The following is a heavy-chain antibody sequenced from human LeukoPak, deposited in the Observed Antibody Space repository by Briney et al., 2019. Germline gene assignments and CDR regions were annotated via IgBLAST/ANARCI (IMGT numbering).Heavy chain of an antibody. Sequence: VASVTVSCKASGYTFTGYYMHWVRQAPGQGLEWMGWINPNSGGTNYAQKFQGRVTMTRDTSISTAYMELNRLTSDDTAVYYCARDTGFPFFDFWGHGALVTVSS. J-gene: IGHJ4*01. CDR1: GYTFTGYY. CDR2: INPNSGGT. V-gene: IGHV1-2*02. CDR3: ARDTGFPFFDF.